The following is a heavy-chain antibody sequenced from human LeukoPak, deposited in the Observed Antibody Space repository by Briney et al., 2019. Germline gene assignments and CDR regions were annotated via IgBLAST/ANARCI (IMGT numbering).Heavy chain of an antibody. D-gene: IGHD3-22*01. CDR1: GFTFSSYA. Sequence: PGGSLRLSCAASGFTFSSYAMSWVRQAPGKGLEWVSAISGSGGSTCYVDSVKGRFTISRDNSKNTLYLQMNSLRAEDTAVYYCAKVLYDSSGYYLYYFDYWGQGTLVTVSS. J-gene: IGHJ4*02. V-gene: IGHV3-23*01. CDR2: ISGSGGST. CDR3: AKVLYDSSGYYLYYFDY.